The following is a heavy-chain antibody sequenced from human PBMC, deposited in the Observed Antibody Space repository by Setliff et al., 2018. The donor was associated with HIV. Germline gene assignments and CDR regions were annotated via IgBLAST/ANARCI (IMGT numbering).Heavy chain of an antibody. J-gene: IGHJ4*02. D-gene: IGHD2-21*01. V-gene: IGHV3-7*01. CDR2: IKEDGSET. CDR1: GFTFSSSW. Sequence: GESLKISCAASGFTFSSSWMSWVRQAPGKGLEWVANIKEDGSETSYADSVKGRFTNSRDNAKNSLYLQMNGLRAEDTAVYYCGRDRIESAIGHWGQGTLVTVSS. CDR3: GRDRIESAIGH.